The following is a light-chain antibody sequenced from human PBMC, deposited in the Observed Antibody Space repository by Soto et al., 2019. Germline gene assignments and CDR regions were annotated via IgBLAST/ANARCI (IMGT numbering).Light chain of an antibody. CDR3: CSYTGGDTVV. CDR1: TTDVGGYDL. CDR2: EVT. Sequence: QSALTQPPSASGSPGQSVTISCTGTTTDVGGYDLVSWYQQHPGKAPKVIIYEVTKRPSGVPDRFFGSKSGSTASLTVSGLQAEDEAVYYCCSYTGGDTVVFGGGTKLTVL. J-gene: IGLJ2*01. V-gene: IGLV2-8*01.